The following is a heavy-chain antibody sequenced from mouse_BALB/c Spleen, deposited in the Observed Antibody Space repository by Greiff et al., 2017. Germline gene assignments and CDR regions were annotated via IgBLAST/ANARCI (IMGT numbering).Heavy chain of an antibody. V-gene: IGHV2-5-1*01. CDR3: ALGYGSSSRFAY. J-gene: IGHJ3*01. Sequence: VQLVESGPSLVQPSQSLSITCTVSGFSLTSYGVHWVRQSPGKGLEWLGVIWRGGSTDYNAAFMSRLSITKDNSKSQVFFKMNSLQADDTAIYYCALGYGSSSRFAYWGQGTLVTVSA. D-gene: IGHD1-1*01. CDR2: IWRGGST. CDR1: GFSLTSYG.